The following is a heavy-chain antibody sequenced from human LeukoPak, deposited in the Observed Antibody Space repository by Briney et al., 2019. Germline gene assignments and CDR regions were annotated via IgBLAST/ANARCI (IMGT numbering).Heavy chain of an antibody. V-gene: IGHV1-2*02. J-gene: IGHJ4*02. Sequence: ASVKVSCKASGYTFSDHYIQWVRQAPGQGLEWLGWINPNNGATSYARKFQGRVTMTRDTSISTAYMELSRLGSDDTAVYYCARSGATYYDFWSGYSTFDYWGQGTLVTVSS. CDR3: ARSGATYYDFWSGYSTFDY. D-gene: IGHD3-3*01. CDR1: GYTFSDHY. CDR2: INPNNGAT.